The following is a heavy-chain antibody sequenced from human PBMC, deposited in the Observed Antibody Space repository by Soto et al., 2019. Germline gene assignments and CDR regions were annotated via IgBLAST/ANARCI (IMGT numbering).Heavy chain of an antibody. V-gene: IGHV1-69*12. CDR2: IIPIFGTA. D-gene: IGHD2-2*01. CDR3: AGVMGGGGVLVPAAMPGGYGMDV. CDR1: GGTFSSYA. Sequence: QVQLVQSGAEVKKPGSSVKVSCKASGGTFSSYAISWVRQAPGQGLEWMGGIIPIFGTANYAQKFQGRVTITGDESTRTGEMGLSSLRSEGTAVYDCAGVMGGGGVLVPAAMPGGYGMDVWGQGTTVTVSS. J-gene: IGHJ6*02.